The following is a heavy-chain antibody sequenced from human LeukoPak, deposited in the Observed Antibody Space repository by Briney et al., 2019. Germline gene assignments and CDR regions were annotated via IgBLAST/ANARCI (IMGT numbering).Heavy chain of an antibody. CDR1: GFTFSSFW. V-gene: IGHV3-7*03. J-gene: IGHJ4*02. CDR3: TRVFGGYDVSDY. CDR2: IKKDGSQE. Sequence: PGGSLRLSCAASGFTFSSFWMSWVRQAPGKGLEWVTNIKKDGSQEYYVDSVEGRFTISRDNAKNSLYLQMDSLRVDDTAVYYCTRVFGGYDVSDYWGQGTLVTVSS. D-gene: IGHD3-3*01.